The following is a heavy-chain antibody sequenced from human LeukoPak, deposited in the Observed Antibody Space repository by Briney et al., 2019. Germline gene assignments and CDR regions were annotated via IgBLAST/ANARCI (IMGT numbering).Heavy chain of an antibody. CDR3: ARDHGSQDAFDI. Sequence: GASVKVSCKASGYTFTSYAMHWVRQAPGQRLEWMGWINAGNGNTKYSQKFQGRVTITRDTSASTAYMELSSLRSEDTAVYYCARDHGSQDAFDIWGQGTMVTVSS. D-gene: IGHD1-26*01. CDR2: INAGNGNT. V-gene: IGHV1-3*01. CDR1: GYTFTSYA. J-gene: IGHJ3*02.